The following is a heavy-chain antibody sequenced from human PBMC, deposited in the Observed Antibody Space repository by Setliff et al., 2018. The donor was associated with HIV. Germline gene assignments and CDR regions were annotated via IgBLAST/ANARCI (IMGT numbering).Heavy chain of an antibody. CDR3: ARGQGCGGGCHYAFEM. J-gene: IGHJ3*02. Sequence: SETLSLTCGVSGYSLTSGYYWGWIRQPPGKGLEWIGSIHDSGRTYYNPSLKSRVTISVDTSKNQFSLKLSSVTAADTAVYYCARGQGCGGGCHYAFEMWGQGTMVTVTS. V-gene: IGHV4-38-2*01. CDR2: IHDSGRT. CDR1: GYSLTSGYY. D-gene: IGHD2-21*02.